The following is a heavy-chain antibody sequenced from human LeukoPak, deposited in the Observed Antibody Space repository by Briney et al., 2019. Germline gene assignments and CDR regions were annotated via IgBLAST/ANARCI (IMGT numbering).Heavy chain of an antibody. D-gene: IGHD3-9*01. CDR1: GYTFTSYY. J-gene: IGHJ4*02. Sequence: ASVKVSCKAPGYTFTSYYMHWVRQAPGQGPEWMGIINPSGGSTSYAQKFQGRVTMTRDTSTSTVYMELSSLRSEDTAVYYCASLYAESAYYDILTGYYDGVGGYWGQGTLVTVSS. CDR3: ASLYAESAYYDILTGYYDGVGGY. V-gene: IGHV1-46*01. CDR2: INPSGGST.